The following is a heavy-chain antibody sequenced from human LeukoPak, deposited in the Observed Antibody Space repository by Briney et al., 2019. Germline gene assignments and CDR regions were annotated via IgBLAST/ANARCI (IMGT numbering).Heavy chain of an antibody. Sequence: SETLSLTCTVSGGSISSGSYYWSWIRQPAGTGLEWIGRIYTSGSTNYNPSLKSRVTISVDTSKNQFSLKLSSVTAADTAVYYCARIMITFGGVRSYYYMDVWGKGTTVTVSS. J-gene: IGHJ6*03. V-gene: IGHV4-61*02. CDR3: ARIMITFGGVRSYYYMDV. CDR2: IYTSGST. CDR1: GGSISSGSYY. D-gene: IGHD3-16*01.